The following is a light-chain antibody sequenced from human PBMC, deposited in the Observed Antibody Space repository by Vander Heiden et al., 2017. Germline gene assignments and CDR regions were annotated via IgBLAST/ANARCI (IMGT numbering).Light chain of an antibody. CDR1: QGLLHSNGYNY. J-gene: IGKJ4*01. CDR3: MQALQTPHT. Sequence: EIVMTQSTLSLNVTPGEPDSISGKSSQGLLHSNGYNYVDWYLQKPGQSPQLLIYLGYRRASGVPDRFSGSGSGTDFTLKISRVEAEDVGVYYCMQALQTPHTFGGGTKVEIK. V-gene: IGKV2-28*01. CDR2: LGY.